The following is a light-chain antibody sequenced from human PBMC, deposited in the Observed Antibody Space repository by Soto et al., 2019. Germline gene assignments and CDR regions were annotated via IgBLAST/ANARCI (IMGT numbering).Light chain of an antibody. Sequence: EIVLTQSPGTLSLSPGERATLSCRASQNISSNYLAWYQQKPGQVPRVLIYDIFNRAIGVPARFSGSGSGTDFTLNISSLEPEDFAVYFCLQRSDWLLSFGGGTKVDIK. CDR1: QNISSN. V-gene: IGKV3-11*01. J-gene: IGKJ4*01. CDR3: LQRSDWLLS. CDR2: DIF.